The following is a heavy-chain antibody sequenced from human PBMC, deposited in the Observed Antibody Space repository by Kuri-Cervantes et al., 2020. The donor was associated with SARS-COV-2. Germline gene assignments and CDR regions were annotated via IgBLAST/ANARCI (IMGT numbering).Heavy chain of an antibody. Sequence: GSLRPSGTVSGGSISSSSYDWGWIRQPPGKGLEWIGSIYHSGSTYYNPSLKSRVTISVDTSKNQFSLKLSSVTAADTAVYYCARVRLCFDYWGQGTLVTVSS. D-gene: IGHD3-16*01. CDR2: IYHSGST. CDR1: GGSISSSSYD. J-gene: IGHJ4*02. CDR3: ARVRLCFDY. V-gene: IGHV4-39*01.